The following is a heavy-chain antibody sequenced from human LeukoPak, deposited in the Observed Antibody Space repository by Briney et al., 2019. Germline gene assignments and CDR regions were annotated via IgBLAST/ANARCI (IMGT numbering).Heavy chain of an antibody. CDR1: GFTFSSYG. V-gene: IGHV3-30*02. J-gene: IGHJ3*02. CDR2: IRYDGSNK. D-gene: IGHD3-22*01. Sequence: PGGSLRLSCAASGFTFSSYGMHWVRQAPGKGLEWVAFIRYDGSNKYYADSVKGRFTISRDNSKNTLYLQMNSLRAEDTAVYYCARDCCITMIVVATNEGYDAFDIWGQGTMVTVSS. CDR3: ARDCCITMIVVATNEGYDAFDI.